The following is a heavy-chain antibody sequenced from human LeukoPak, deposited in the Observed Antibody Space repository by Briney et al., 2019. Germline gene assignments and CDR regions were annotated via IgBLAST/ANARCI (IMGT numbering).Heavy chain of an antibody. Sequence: SGPTLVKPTQTLTLTCTFSGFSLSTSAVGVGWVRQPPGKALQWLALIYGNDDKRYSPSLKNRLNISKDSSTSPVVLTMTDMDPADTATYYCVHDIPRGEGFQHWGQGTLVTVSP. V-gene: IGHV2-5*01. CDR3: VHDIPRGEGFQH. D-gene: IGHD2-2*01. CDR1: GFSLSTSAVG. J-gene: IGHJ1*01. CDR2: IYGNDDK.